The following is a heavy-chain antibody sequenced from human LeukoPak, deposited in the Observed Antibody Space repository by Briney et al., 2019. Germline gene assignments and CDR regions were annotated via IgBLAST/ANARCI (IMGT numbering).Heavy chain of an antibody. V-gene: IGHV3-30*03. CDR3: ARIGIVVGDAFDI. CDR2: ISYDESNK. Sequence: GGSLRLSCAASGFTFSSYSMNWVRQAPGKGLEWVAVISYDESNKYYADSVKGRFTISRDNAKNSLYLQMNSLRAEDTAVYYCARIGIVVGDAFDIWGQGTMVTVSS. D-gene: IGHD3-22*01. J-gene: IGHJ3*02. CDR1: GFTFSSYS.